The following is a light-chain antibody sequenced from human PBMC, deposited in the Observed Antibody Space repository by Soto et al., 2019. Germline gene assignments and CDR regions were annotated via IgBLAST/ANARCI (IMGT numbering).Light chain of an antibody. CDR3: QQYDSSPLT. Sequence: DIQMTQSPSTLSASVGDRVTITCRASQNIVSWLAWYQQKPGKAPKLLIYEASSLENVVPSRFSGSGSGTEFTLTISSLQPDDFATYFCQQYDSSPLTFGGGTKVEI. J-gene: IGKJ4*01. CDR2: EAS. V-gene: IGKV1-5*03. CDR1: QNIVSW.